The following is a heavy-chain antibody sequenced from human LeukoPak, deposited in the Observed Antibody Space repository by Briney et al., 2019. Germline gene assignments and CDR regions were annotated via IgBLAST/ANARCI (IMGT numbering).Heavy chain of an antibody. V-gene: IGHV5-51*01. J-gene: IGHJ3*02. Sequence: GASLKISCKGSGYSFTNYCIGWVRQMPGKGLEWMAIINPSDSDTRYSPSFLGKVTISVDKSINTAYLQWSSLKAADTAMYYCARQAVQVALDIGGQGTMVSVSS. CDR3: ARQAVQVALDI. CDR1: GYSFTNYC. CDR2: INPSDSDT.